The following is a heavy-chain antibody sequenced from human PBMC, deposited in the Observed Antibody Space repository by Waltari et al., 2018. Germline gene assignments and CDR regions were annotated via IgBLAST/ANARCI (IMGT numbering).Heavy chain of an antibody. J-gene: IGHJ4*02. Sequence: QVQLQESGPGLVKPSQTLSLTCTVSGGSISGGSYYWSWIRQPAGKGLEWIGRIYTSGSTNYNPSLKSRVTISVDTSKNQFSLKRSSVTAADTAVYYCARDSAAHCGGDCYWDWGQGTLVTVSS. V-gene: IGHV4-61*02. CDR1: GGSISGGSYY. CDR2: IYTSGST. CDR3: ARDSAAHCGGDCYWD. D-gene: IGHD2-21*01.